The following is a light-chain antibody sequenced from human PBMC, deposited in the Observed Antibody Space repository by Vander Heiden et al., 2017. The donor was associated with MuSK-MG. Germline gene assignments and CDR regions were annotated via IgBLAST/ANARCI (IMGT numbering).Light chain of an antibody. CDR1: QSISSR. V-gene: IGKV1-5*01. CDR2: DAS. Sequence: DIQMTQSPSTLSASVGDRVTITCRASQSISSRLAWYQQKPGKAPQLLIYDASRLESGVLSRFSGSGSVTAMTLIIRSMPPNDFATSYFRQYYSYPETFGQGTKLEIK. CDR3: RQYYSYPET. J-gene: IGKJ2*01.